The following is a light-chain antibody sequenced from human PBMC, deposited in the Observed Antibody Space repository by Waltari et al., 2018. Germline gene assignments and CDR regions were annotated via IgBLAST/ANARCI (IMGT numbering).Light chain of an antibody. Sequence: QLVLTQSPSASASLGASVKLTCTLTGEYSAYTIAWHQLQPEKGPRYLMNVNSDGSHDKADGIPERFSCSSAGAERYLIISRLQSDDEADYFCQTWGMNIQVFGGGTRLTVL. J-gene: IGLJ3*02. CDR1: GEYSAYT. CDR2: VNSDGSH. V-gene: IGLV4-69*01. CDR3: QTWGMNIQV.